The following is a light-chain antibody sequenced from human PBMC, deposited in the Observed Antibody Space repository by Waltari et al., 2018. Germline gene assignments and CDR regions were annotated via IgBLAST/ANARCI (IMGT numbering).Light chain of an antibody. Sequence: DIQMTQSPSSVSASVGDRVTLTCRASQGISSRLAWYQHKPGKAPKLLIYDASSLHSGVPSRFSGSGSGTDFTLTIRSLQPEDFATYYCQQVNSFPRTFGQGTKVEVK. CDR3: QQVNSFPRT. CDR1: QGISSR. CDR2: DAS. J-gene: IGKJ1*01. V-gene: IGKV1-12*01.